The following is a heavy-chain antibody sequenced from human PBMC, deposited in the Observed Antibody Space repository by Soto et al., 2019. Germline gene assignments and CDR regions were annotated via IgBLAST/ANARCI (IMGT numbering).Heavy chain of an antibody. Sequence: GGSMRLSCAASGFSFISYGMQWVRQAPGKGLEWVAVISYDGSNKYYADSVKDRFTISRDNSKKTLYLQMNSLRADDTAVYYCVAGQYFFDYCGQGTLVTVSS. V-gene: IGHV3-30*03. CDR3: VAGQYFFDY. J-gene: IGHJ4*02. CDR1: GFSFISYG. CDR2: ISYDGSNK. D-gene: IGHD6-19*01.